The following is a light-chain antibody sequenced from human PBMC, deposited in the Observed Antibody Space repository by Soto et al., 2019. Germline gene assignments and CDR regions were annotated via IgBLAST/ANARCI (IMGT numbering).Light chain of an antibody. CDR2: WAS. V-gene: IGKV4-1*01. CDR3: QQYYSSPLT. CDR1: QSVLYSSNNKNY. Sequence: DIVMTQSPDSLAVSLVESATINCKSSQSVLYSSNNKNYLAWYQQKPGQPPKLLIYWASTRESGVPDRFSGSGSGTDFTLTISSLQAEDVAAYYCQQYYSSPLTFGGGTKVDIK. J-gene: IGKJ4*01.